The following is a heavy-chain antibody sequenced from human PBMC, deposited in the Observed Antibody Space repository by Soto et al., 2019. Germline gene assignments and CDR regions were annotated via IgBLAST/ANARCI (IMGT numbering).Heavy chain of an antibody. CDR2: IIPILGIA. CDR3: ARYTTVATPYYYYYMDV. CDR1: GGTFSSYT. V-gene: IGHV1-69*02. J-gene: IGHJ6*03. Sequence: QVQLVQSGAEVKKPGSSVKVSCKASGGTFSSYTISWVRQAPGQGLEWMGRIIPILGIANYAKKFQGRVTITADKSTSTAYMELSSLRSEDTAVYYCARYTTVATPYYYYYMDVWGKGTTVTVSS. D-gene: IGHD4-17*01.